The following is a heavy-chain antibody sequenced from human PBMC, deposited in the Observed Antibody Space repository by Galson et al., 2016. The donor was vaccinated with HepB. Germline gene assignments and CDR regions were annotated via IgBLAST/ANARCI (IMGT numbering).Heavy chain of an antibody. CDR3: ARGRSGTPPTYSSSSVIFDY. Sequence: SETLSLTCTVSGGSISSFSYHWAWIRQSPGKGLQWIGEVNYRGSGTYNPSVRSRATISVDTSKTQFSLRLSSVTAADTAVYYCARGRSGTPPTYSSSSVIFDYWGQGTLVTVSS. J-gene: IGHJ4*02. CDR1: GGSISSFSYH. CDR2: VNYRGSG. V-gene: IGHV4-39*07. D-gene: IGHD6-6*01.